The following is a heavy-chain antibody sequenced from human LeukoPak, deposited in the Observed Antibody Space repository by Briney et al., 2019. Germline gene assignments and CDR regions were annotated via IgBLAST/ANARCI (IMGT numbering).Heavy chain of an antibody. V-gene: IGHV4-39*01. Sequence: QPSETLSLTCTVSGGSISSSSYYWGWIRQPPGKGLEWIGSIYYSGSTYYNPSLKSRVTISVDTSKNQFSLKLSSVTAADTAVYYCARGTDIVVVVAAPYYYYGMDVWGQGTTVTVSS. CDR2: IYYSGST. J-gene: IGHJ6*02. CDR1: GGSISSSSYY. D-gene: IGHD2-15*01. CDR3: ARGTDIVVVVAAPYYYYGMDV.